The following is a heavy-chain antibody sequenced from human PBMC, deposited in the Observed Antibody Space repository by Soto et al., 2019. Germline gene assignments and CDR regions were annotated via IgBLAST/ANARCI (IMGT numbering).Heavy chain of an antibody. CDR1: GFTFSSYA. D-gene: IGHD6-6*01. V-gene: IGHV3-23*01. CDR2: ISGSGGSA. Sequence: EVQLLESGGGLAQPGGSLTLSCAASGFTFSSYAMSWDRQAPGKGLEWLSAISGSGGSAHYADSVKGRFTVSRDNSKNTLHLHMHRLRAEDTALYYCAKVGGEQLGHYYYYGMDVWGQGTTVTVSS. CDR3: AKVGGEQLGHYYYYGMDV. J-gene: IGHJ6*02.